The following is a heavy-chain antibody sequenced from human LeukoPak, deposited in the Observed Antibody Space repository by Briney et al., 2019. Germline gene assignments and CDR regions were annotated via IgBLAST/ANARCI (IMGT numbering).Heavy chain of an antibody. Sequence: PGGSLRLSCAASGFTFSNYAMSWVRQAPGKGLEWVSIISGSDGHIYYADSVKGRFTISRDNSMNTLYPQMNSLRVEDTAVYYCAIDPIDSSGFWGQGTLVTVSS. CDR2: ISGSDGHI. CDR1: GFTFSNYA. CDR3: AIDPIDSSGF. D-gene: IGHD3-22*01. J-gene: IGHJ4*02. V-gene: IGHV3-23*01.